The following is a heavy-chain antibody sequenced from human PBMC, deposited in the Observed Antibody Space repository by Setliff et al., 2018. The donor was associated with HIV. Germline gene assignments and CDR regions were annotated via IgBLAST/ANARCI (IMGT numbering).Heavy chain of an antibody. Sequence: GGSLRLSCAASGFTFHDYAMYWVRPAPGKGLEWVSSISWNSDNIGYADSVKGRFTISRDNAKNSLYLQMNSLRVEDTALYYCAKDGAGYSGDVRRSAGFDYWGQGTLVTVSS. CDR3: AKDGAGYSGDVRRSAGFDY. CDR2: ISWNSDNI. D-gene: IGHD5-12*01. J-gene: IGHJ4*02. CDR1: GFTFHDYA. V-gene: IGHV3-9*01.